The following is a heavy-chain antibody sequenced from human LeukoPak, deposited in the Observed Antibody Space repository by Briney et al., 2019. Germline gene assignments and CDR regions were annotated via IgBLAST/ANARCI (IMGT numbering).Heavy chain of an antibody. J-gene: IGHJ6*03. V-gene: IGHV3-23*01. Sequence: GGSLRLSCAASGFTFSNYAMSWARQAPGKGLEWVSAFSGSGGSTYYADSVKGRFTISRDNSKNTLYLQMNSLRAEDTAVYYCAKDDYYYYMDVWGKGTTVTVSS. CDR2: FSGSGGST. CDR1: GFTFSNYA. CDR3: AKDDYYYYMDV.